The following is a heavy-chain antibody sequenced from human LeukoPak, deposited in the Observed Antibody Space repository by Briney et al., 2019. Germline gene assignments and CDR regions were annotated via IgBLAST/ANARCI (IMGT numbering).Heavy chain of an antibody. CDR2: ISSSSSYI. Sequence: GGSLRLSCAASGFTFSSYSMNWVRQAPGKGLEWVSSISSSSSYIYYADSVKGRFTISRDNAKNSLYLQMNSLRAEDTAVYYCAREGVRFLEWLSVYYYYGMDVWAKGPRSPSP. J-gene: IGHJ6*02. CDR3: AREGVRFLEWLSVYYYYGMDV. D-gene: IGHD3-3*01. V-gene: IGHV3-21*01. CDR1: GFTFSSYS.